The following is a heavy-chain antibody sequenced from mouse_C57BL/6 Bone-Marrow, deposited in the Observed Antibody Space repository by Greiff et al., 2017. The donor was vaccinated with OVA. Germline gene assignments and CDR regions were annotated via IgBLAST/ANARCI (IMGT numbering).Heavy chain of an antibody. J-gene: IGHJ3*01. CDR3: ASSLYDYYGFAY. Sequence: VHLVESGAELARPGASVKLSCKASGYTFTSYGISWVKQRTGQGLEWIGEIYPRSGNTYYNEKFKGKATLTADKSSRTAFLELRSLPSEDSAVYFCASSLYDYYGFAYWGQGTLVTVSA. CDR2: IYPRSGNT. CDR1: GYTFTSYG. D-gene: IGHD1-1*01. V-gene: IGHV1-81*01.